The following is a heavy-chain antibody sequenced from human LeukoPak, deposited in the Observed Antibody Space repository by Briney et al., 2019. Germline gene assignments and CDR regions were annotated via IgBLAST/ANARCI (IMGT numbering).Heavy chain of an antibody. D-gene: IGHD2-15*01. CDR3: ARGTPSGYFDY. CDR2: INPDGSTT. J-gene: IGHJ4*02. V-gene: IGHV3-74*01. CDR1: GFTFITHR. Sequence: PGGSLRLYCAASGFTFITHRMHWVRPAQGKGRVWVSRINPDGSTTSYADSVKGRFTISRDNAKNTLYLQMNSLRAEDTAVYYCARGTPSGYFDYWGQGTLVTVSS.